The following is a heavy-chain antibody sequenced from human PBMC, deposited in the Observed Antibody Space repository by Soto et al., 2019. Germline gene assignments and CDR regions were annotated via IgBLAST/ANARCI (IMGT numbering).Heavy chain of an antibody. J-gene: IGHJ5*02. CDR2: IHYSGST. V-gene: IGHV4-30-4*01. Sequence: QVQLQELGPGLVKPSQTLSLTCSVSGVSISSDIYHWSWIRQTPGKGLEWIGYIHYSGSTYYSPSLKSRATISLAASKFQVSLKVTSVTAADAAVDFWAATLRRIWFDPWGQGTLVTVSS. CDR1: GVSISSDIYH. D-gene: IGHD6-25*01. CDR3: AATLRRIWFDP.